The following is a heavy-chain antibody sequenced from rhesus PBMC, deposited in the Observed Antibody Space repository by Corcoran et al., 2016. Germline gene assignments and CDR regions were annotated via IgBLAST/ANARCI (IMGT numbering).Heavy chain of an antibody. J-gene: IGHJ4*01. CDR1: GGSISSSY. V-gene: IGHV4-169*02. Sequence: QLQLQESGPGLVKPSETLSVTCAVSGGSISSSYWSWIRQAPGKGLEWIGYIYGSGSSTNYNPSLKSRVTLSVDTSKSQLSLKLSSVTTADTAVYYCASEWDEVAAFFDYWGQGVLVTVSS. CDR3: ASEWDEVAAFFDY. CDR2: IYGSGSST. D-gene: IGHD4-29*01.